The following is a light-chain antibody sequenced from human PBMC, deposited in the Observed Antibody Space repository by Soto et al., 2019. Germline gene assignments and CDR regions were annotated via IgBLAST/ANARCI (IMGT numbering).Light chain of an antibody. CDR1: SSNIGNNF. CDR2: SDN. J-gene: IGLJ2*01. V-gene: IGLV1-47*02. Sequence: QSVLTQSPSASGTPGQRVTISCSGSSSNIGNNFVSWYQQLPGTAPKLLIYSDNQRPSGVPDRFSGSKSGTSASLAISGLRSEDEADYYCAAWDDSLSGRVFGGGTQLTVL. CDR3: AAWDDSLSGRV.